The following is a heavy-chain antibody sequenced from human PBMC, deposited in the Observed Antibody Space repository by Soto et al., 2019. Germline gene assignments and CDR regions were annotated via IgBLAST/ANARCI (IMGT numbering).Heavy chain of an antibody. D-gene: IGHD1-26*01. J-gene: IGHJ4*02. V-gene: IGHV3-9*01. Sequence: EVHLVESGGGLVQPGRSLRLSCVTSGFTFDDYAMHWVRQAPGKGLEWVSGINWNSGSIDYADSVKGRFTISRDNAKNSLYWQMTSLRIEDTALNSGARDGPSRRSGGSAPELGYWAQGTRFTASS. CDR1: GFTFDDYA. CDR2: INWNSGSI. CDR3: ARDGPSRRSGGSAPELGY.